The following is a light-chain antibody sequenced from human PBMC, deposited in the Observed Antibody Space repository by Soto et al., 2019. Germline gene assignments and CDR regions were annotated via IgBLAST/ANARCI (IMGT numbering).Light chain of an antibody. V-gene: IGLV1-44*01. CDR1: DSNIGSHN. Sequence: QSVLTQPPSASGTPGQRVSISCSGSDSNIGSHNVNWYHHLPGTAPKLLIYNNHQRPSGVPDRFSGSRSGSSASLAISGLQSEDEADYYCQSYDSGLSGSEVFGTGTKVTVL. CDR3: QSYDSGLSGSEV. J-gene: IGLJ1*01. CDR2: NNH.